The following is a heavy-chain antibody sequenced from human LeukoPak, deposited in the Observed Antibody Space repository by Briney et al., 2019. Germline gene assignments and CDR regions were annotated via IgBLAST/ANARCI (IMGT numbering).Heavy chain of an antibody. J-gene: IGHJ4*02. CDR1: GFTFSSYA. Sequence: GGSLRLSCAASGFTFSSYAMSWVRQAPGKGLEWVSAISGSSGSTYYADSVKGRFTISRDNSKNTLYLQMSSLRAEDAAVYYCAKVARRWELLRRAYYFDYWGQGTLVTVSS. V-gene: IGHV3-23*01. CDR3: AKVARRWELLRRAYYFDY. CDR2: ISGSSGST. D-gene: IGHD1-26*01.